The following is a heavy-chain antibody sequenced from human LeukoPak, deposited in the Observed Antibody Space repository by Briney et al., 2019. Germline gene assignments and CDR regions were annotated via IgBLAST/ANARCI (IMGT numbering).Heavy chain of an antibody. Sequence: PSETLPLTCTVSGGSISSYYWSWVRQPPGEGLEWTGYIHYTGSTNYNPSLKSRVTLSVDTSKNQFSLKLSSVTAADTAVYYCARGYRNGRLDLWGQGTLVTVSS. CDR2: IHYTGST. D-gene: IGHD5-18*01. CDR3: ARGYRNGRLDL. J-gene: IGHJ5*02. CDR1: GGSISSYY. V-gene: IGHV4-59*01.